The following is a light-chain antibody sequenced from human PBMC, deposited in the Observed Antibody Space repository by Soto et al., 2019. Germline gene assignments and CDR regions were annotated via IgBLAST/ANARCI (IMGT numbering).Light chain of an antibody. Sequence: EIVLTQSPATLSLSPGERATLSCRASQSVSSYLAWYQQKPGQAPRLLIYDASNRATGIPARFSGSGSGTDFTLTISSLKPEDFAVYYCQQRSNWPLTFGQGTPLEIK. CDR3: QQRSNWPLT. CDR2: DAS. CDR1: QSVSSY. J-gene: IGKJ5*01. V-gene: IGKV3-11*01.